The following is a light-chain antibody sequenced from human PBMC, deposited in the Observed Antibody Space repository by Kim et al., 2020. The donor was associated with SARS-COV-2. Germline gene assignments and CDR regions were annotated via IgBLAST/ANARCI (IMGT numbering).Light chain of an antibody. CDR3: NSRDNSGDHVV. CDR2: GKN. V-gene: IGLV3-19*01. Sequence: SSELTQDPAVSVALGQTVRITCQGDSLKTYYATWYQQKPGQAPIVVIYGKNNRPSGIPDRFSGSSSGNTASLTVTGAQAMDEADYYCNSRDNSGDHVVFG. J-gene: IGLJ2*01. CDR1: SLKTYY.